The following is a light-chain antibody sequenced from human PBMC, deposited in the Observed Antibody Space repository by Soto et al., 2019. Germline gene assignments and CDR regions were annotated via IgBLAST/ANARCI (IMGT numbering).Light chain of an antibody. CDR3: CSYAGSYTFVV. Sequence: QCVLTQPRSVSGSPGQSVTISCTGTSSDVGGYNYVSWYQQHPGKAPKLMIYDVSKRPSGVPDRFSGSKSGNTASLTISGLQAEDEADYYCCSYAGSYTFVVFGGGTKLTVL. V-gene: IGLV2-11*01. CDR2: DVS. CDR1: SSDVGGYNY. J-gene: IGLJ2*01.